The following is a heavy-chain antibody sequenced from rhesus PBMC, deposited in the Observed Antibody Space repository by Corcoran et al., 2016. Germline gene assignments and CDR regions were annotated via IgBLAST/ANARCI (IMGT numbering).Heavy chain of an antibody. Sequence: QVQLQESGPGLVKPSETLSLTCAVSGGSISSNYWNWIRQSPGKGLEWIGRMYGKRGGTDYTPSLKSRVTLSTDTSKNQFSLKLSSGTAADTAVYYCARKMGVTWTFDYWGQGVLVTVSS. J-gene: IGHJ4*01. V-gene: IGHV4-160*01. CDR2: MYGKRGGT. D-gene: IGHD1-38*01. CDR1: GGSISSNY. CDR3: ARKMGVTWTFDY.